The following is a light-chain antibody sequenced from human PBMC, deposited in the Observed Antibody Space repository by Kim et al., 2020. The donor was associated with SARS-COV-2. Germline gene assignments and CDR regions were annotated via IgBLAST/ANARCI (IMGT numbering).Light chain of an antibody. CDR2: GAS. J-gene: IGKJ2*01. CDR3: QQYGSSPSYT. CDR1: QSVSSSY. Sequence: PGERATLSCRASQSVSSSYLAWYQQKPGQAPRLLIYGASSRATGIPDRFSGSGSGTDFTLTISRLEPEDFAVYYCQQYGSSPSYTFVQGTKLEI. V-gene: IGKV3-20*01.